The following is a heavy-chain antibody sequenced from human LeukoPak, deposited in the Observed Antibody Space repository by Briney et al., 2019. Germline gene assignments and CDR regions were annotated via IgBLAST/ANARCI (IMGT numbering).Heavy chain of an antibody. CDR1: GFAFSSYA. V-gene: IGHV3-48*04. Sequence: GGSLRLSCAASGFAFSSYAMHWVRQAPGKGLEWVSYISSSSSTIYYADSVKGRFTISRDNAKNSLYLQMNSLRAEDTAVYYCASSVDIVATISMDYWGQGTLFTVSS. D-gene: IGHD5-12*01. CDR2: ISSSSSTI. J-gene: IGHJ4*02. CDR3: ASSVDIVATISMDY.